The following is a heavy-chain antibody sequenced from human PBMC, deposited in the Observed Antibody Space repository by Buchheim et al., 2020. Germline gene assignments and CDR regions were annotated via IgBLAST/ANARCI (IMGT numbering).Heavy chain of an antibody. J-gene: IGHJ5*02. CDR2: INPNSGGT. CDR1: GYTFTSYD. V-gene: IGHV1-2*02. Sequence: QVQLVQSGAEVKKPGASVKVSCKASGYTFTSYDINWVRQATGQGLEWMGWINPNSGGTNYAQKFQGRVTMTRDTSISTAYMELSRLRSDDTAVYYCARYSGYCSGGSCYPEYNWFDPWGQGTL. CDR3: ARYSGYCSGGSCYPEYNWFDP. D-gene: IGHD2-15*01.